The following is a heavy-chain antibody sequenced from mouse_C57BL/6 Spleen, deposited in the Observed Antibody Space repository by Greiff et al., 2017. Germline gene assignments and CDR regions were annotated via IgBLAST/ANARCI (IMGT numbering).Heavy chain of an antibody. D-gene: IGHD2-4*01. Sequence: EVQLVESGGGLVQPGGSLSLSCAASGFTFTDYYMSWVRQPPGKALEWLGFIRNKANGYTTEYSASVKGRFTISRDNSQSILYLQMNALRAEDSATYYCARYPDYDYNYFDYWGQGTTLTVSS. CDR3: ARYPDYDYNYFDY. CDR1: GFTFTDYY. CDR2: IRNKANGYTT. V-gene: IGHV7-3*01. J-gene: IGHJ2*01.